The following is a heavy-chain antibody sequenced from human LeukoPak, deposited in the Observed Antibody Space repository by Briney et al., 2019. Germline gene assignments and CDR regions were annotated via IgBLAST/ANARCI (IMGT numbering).Heavy chain of an antibody. V-gene: IGHV5-51*01. D-gene: IGHD5-18*01. CDR3: ATTAKYSHAYDS. J-gene: IGHJ5*01. CDR1: GYSFSTFW. Sequence: GESLKISCKGSGYSFSTFWIAWVRQMPGKGLEWMGIIYPGDSDTSYSPSFQGQVTISADKSITTAYLQWSSLKASDTAMYYCATTAKYSHAYDSWGQGTLVTVSS. CDR2: IYPGDSDT.